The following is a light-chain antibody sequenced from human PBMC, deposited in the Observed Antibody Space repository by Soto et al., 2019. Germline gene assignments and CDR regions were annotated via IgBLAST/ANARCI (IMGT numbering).Light chain of an antibody. CDR2: DAS. V-gene: IGKV3-11*01. CDR1: QSISRY. CDR3: QQRSEWPLT. J-gene: IGKJ4*01. Sequence: EIVLTQSTATLSLSPGERVTLCCRASQSISRYLVWYQQKPGQAPRLLINDASNRATGIPARFSGSGSGTDFTLTISSLEPEDFAVYYCQQRSEWPLTFGGGTKVDIK.